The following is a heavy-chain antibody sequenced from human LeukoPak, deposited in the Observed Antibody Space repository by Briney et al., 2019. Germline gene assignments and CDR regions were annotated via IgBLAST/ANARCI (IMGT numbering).Heavy chain of an antibody. J-gene: IGHJ4*02. Sequence: PGRSLRLSCAASGFTFSSSGMHWVRQAPGKGLEWVAVIWYDGSNKYYADSVKGRFTIPRDNSKSTLFLQMNSLGAEDTAVYYCASGSMRYFDYWGQGTLVTVSS. D-gene: IGHD1-26*01. V-gene: IGHV3-33*01. CDR2: IWYDGSNK. CDR1: GFTFSSSG. CDR3: ASGSMRYFDY.